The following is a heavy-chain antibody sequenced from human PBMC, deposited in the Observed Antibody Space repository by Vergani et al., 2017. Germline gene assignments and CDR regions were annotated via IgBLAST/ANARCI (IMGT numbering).Heavy chain of an antibody. D-gene: IGHD3-3*01. CDR1: GFTFSSYW. CDR2: IKQDGSEK. V-gene: IGHV3-7*01. Sequence: EVQLVESGGGLVQPGGSLRLSCAASGFTFSSYWMSWVRQAPGKGLEWVANIKQDGSEKYYVDSVKGRFTISRDNAKNSLYLQMNSLRAEDTAVYYCARSGGTYYDFWSGYYNADYYMDVWGKGTTVTVSS. CDR3: ARSGGTYYDFWSGYYNADYYMDV. J-gene: IGHJ6*03.